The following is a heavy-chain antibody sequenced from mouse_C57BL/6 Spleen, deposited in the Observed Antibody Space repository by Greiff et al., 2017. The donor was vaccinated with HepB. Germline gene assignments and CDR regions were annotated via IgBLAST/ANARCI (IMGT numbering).Heavy chain of an antibody. V-gene: IGHV1-15*01. CDR2: IDPETGGT. CDR3: TRSGLHGAMDY. D-gene: IGHD3-1*01. CDR1: GYTFTDYE. J-gene: IGHJ4*01. Sequence: LQQSGAELVRPGASVTLSCKASGYTFTDYEMHWVKQTPVHGLEWIGAIDPETGGTAYNQKFKGKAILTADKSSSTAYMELRSLTSEDSAVYYCTRSGLHGAMDYWGQGTSVTVSS.